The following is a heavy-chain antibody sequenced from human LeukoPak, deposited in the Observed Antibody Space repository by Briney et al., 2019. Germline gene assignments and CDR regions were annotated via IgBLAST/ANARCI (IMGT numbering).Heavy chain of an antibody. V-gene: IGHV3-30*03. CDR2: ISNDGGTK. D-gene: IGHD6-13*01. Sequence: GGSLRLSCAASGVTFSLFGMHWVRQAPGKGLEWVALISNDGGTKYYADSVKGRFTISRDNAKSSLYLQMNSLRAEDTAVYYCARYGQQLVSDYWGQGTLLTVSS. CDR1: GVTFSLFG. CDR3: ARYGQQLVSDY. J-gene: IGHJ4*02.